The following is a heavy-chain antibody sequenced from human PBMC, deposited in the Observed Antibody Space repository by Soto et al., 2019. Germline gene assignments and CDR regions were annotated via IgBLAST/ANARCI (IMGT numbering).Heavy chain of an antibody. J-gene: IGHJ4*02. V-gene: IGHV4-59*11. CDR2: VYRSEIT. Sequence: SETLSLTCTVSRGSISSHYWSWIRPPPGKGPKWIGYVYRSEITNYNPSLESRFTISLDTSKNQFSLKLSSVTAVDTVVYFCARGLPRRRSIMITFGGDGPLVYWGQGTLVTVS. CDR1: RGSISSHY. D-gene: IGHD3-16*01. CDR3: ARGLPRRRSIMITFGGDGPLVY.